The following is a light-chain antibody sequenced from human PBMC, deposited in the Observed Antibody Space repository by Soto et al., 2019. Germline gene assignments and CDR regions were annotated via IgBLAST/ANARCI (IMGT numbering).Light chain of an antibody. CDR2: GTS. CDR1: QSVSSSY. Sequence: EIVLTQSPGTLSLSPGDRATLSCRTSQSVSSSYLAWYQQKPGQAPRLLIYGTSSRATGIPDRFSGSGSGTDFTLTINRLEPEDCAVYYCQQYSNSPNTFGQGTKVEIE. CDR3: QQYSNSPNT. V-gene: IGKV3-20*01. J-gene: IGKJ2*01.